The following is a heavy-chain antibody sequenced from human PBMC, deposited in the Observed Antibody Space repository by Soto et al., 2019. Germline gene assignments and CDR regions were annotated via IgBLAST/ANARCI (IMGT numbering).Heavy chain of an antibody. Sequence: ASLKLSCKAAGYTFTGDYMHWVRLETGEGLEWMGWINPNSGGTNYAQKFQGRVTMTRDTSISTAYMELSRLRSDDTAVYYCARDLSYYYDSSGYYPSWGAEYFQHWGQGTLVTVSS. J-gene: IGHJ1*01. CDR2: INPNSGGT. V-gene: IGHV1-2*02. D-gene: IGHD3-22*01. CDR1: GYTFTGDY. CDR3: ARDLSYYYDSSGYYPSWGAEYFQH.